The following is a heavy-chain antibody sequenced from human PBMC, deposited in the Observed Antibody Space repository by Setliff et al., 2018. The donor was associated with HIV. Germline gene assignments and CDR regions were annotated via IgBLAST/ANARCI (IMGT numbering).Heavy chain of an antibody. V-gene: IGHV4-38-2*02. J-gene: IGHJ5*02. CDR1: GYSISSGYY. D-gene: IGHD3-10*01. CDR3: ARDLADGSGSHNWFDP. CDR2: IYHSGST. Sequence: LSLTCAVSGYSISSGYYWGWIRQPPGKGPEWIGSIYHSGSTYYNPSLKSRVTISVDTSKNQFSLKLSSVTAADTAVYYCARDLADGSGSHNWFDPWGQGTLVTVSS.